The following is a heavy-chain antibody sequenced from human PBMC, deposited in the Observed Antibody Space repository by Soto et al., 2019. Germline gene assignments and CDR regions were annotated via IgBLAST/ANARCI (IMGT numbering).Heavy chain of an antibody. D-gene: IGHD4-17*01. V-gene: IGHV3-30-3*01. CDR1: GFTFSSYA. Sequence: QVQLVESGGGVVQPGRSLRLSCAASGFTFSSYAMDWVRQAPRKRLEWVAVISYDGSNKYYADSVKGRFTISRDNSKNTLYLQMNSLRAEDTAVYYCARGYGRYNWFDPWGQGTLVTVSS. J-gene: IGHJ5*02. CDR3: ARGYGRYNWFDP. CDR2: ISYDGSNK.